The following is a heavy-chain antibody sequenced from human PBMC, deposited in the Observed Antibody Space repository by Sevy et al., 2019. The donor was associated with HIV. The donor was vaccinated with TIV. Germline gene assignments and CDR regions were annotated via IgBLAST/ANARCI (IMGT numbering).Heavy chain of an antibody. CDR2: INPNSGVT. D-gene: IGHD3-3*01. V-gene: IGHV1-2*06. CDR1: GYIFSDYN. Sequence: ASVKVSCKTTGYIFSDYNMHWVRQAPGQGLEWMALINPNSGVTIYAHNFRGRVSVTRDTSMSTAYMELSGLTSDDTAVYYCVREHINAPRPLLSFDIWGQGTMVTVSS. J-gene: IGHJ3*02. CDR3: VREHINAPRPLLSFDI.